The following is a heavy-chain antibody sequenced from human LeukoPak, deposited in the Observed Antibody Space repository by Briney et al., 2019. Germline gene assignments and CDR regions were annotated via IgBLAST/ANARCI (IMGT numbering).Heavy chain of an antibody. V-gene: IGHV1-46*01. Sequence: ASVKVSCKASGYTFTSYYMHWVRQAPGQGLEWMGIINPSGGSTSYAQKFQGRVTMTRDTSTSTVYMELSSLRSEDTAVYYCARGLTYYYDSSGYLLPWGQGTLVTVSS. CDR3: ARGLTYYYDSSGYLLP. CDR1: GYTFTSYY. D-gene: IGHD3-22*01. CDR2: INPSGGST. J-gene: IGHJ5*02.